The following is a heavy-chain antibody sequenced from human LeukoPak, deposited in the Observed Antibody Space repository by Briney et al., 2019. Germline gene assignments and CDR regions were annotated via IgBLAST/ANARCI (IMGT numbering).Heavy chain of an antibody. CDR1: GFTFTSYS. Sequence: GGSLRLSCAASGFTFTSYSMSWVRQAPGKGLEWVSGTSDRGDYTYYADSVKGRFTISRDNSKNTLYLQMSSLRAEDTALYFCAKKAQYNGNYPLDYWGQGTLVTVSS. J-gene: IGHJ4*02. V-gene: IGHV3-23*01. D-gene: IGHD1-26*01. CDR2: TSDRGDYT. CDR3: AKKAQYNGNYPLDY.